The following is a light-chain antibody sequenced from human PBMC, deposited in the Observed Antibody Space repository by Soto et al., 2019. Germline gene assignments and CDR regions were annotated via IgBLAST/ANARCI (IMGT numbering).Light chain of an antibody. CDR2: EVN. J-gene: IGLJ3*02. Sequence: QSALTQPASVSGSPGQSITISCTGTSSDVGAYNYVSWYQQHAGKAPKLLIYEVNNRPSGVSDRFSGSKFSNTASLTISGLQAEDEADYYCSSYTSRATRVFGGGTKLTVL. CDR3: SSYTSRATRV. V-gene: IGLV2-14*01. CDR1: SSDVGAYNY.